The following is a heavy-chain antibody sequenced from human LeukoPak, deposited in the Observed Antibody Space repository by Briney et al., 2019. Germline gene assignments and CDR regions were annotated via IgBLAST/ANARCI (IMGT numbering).Heavy chain of an antibody. V-gene: IGHV1-2*04. J-gene: IGHJ4*02. CDR3: SRGLINGHDFDY. CDR2: INPNSGGT. D-gene: IGHD2-8*01. CDR1: GYIFTGYY. Sequence: EASVKVSCKASGYIFTGYYMHWVRQVPGQGLEWMGWINPNSGGTIYAQKFQGWVTMTRDTSTSTAYLDLNRLTSDDTAIYYCSRGLINGHDFDYWGQGTVVTVSS.